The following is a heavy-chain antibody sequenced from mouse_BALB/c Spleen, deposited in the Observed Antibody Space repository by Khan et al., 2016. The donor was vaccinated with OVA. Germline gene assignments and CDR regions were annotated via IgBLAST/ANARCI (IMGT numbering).Heavy chain of an antibody. V-gene: IGHV2-6-5*01. CDR3: ARDPPYYSMDY. CDR2: IWVSGSK. Sequence: VQLQESGPGLVAPSQSLSITCTVSGFSLTDYAVSWIRQPPGKGLEWLGVIWVSGSKYYNSVLKPRLSICKDNSKSQVFLKMNSLQTDDTAMYFCARDPPYYSMDYWGQGTSVTVSS. CDR1: GFSLTDYA. J-gene: IGHJ4*01.